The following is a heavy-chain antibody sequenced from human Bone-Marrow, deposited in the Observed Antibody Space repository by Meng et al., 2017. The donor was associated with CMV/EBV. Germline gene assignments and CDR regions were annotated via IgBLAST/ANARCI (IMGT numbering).Heavy chain of an antibody. J-gene: IGHJ4*02. V-gene: IGHV1-69*02. CDR2: IIPILGIA. Sequence: CKASGGTFSSYTIRWVRQAPGQGLEWMGRIIPILGIANYAQKFQGRVTITADKSTSTAYMELSSLRSEDTAVYYCARAFLGGDCCHYWGQGTLVTVSS. D-gene: IGHD2-21*01. CDR3: ARAFLGGDCCHY. CDR1: GGTFSSYT.